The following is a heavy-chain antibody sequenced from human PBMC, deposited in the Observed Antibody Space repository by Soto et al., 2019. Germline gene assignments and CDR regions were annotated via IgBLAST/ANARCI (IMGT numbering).Heavy chain of an antibody. CDR3: AKDLLGYCSGGSCYGFDY. J-gene: IGHJ4*02. D-gene: IGHD2-15*01. Sequence: GGSLRLSCAASGFTFSSYAMSWVRQAPGKGLEWVSAISGSGGSTYYADSVKGRFTISRDNSKNTLYLQMNSLRAEDTAVYYCAKDLLGYCSGGSCYGFDYWGQGTLVTVSS. CDR1: GFTFSSYA. CDR2: ISGSGGST. V-gene: IGHV3-23*01.